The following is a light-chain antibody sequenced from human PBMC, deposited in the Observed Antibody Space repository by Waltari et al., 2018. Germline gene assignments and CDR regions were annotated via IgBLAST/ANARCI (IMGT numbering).Light chain of an antibody. J-gene: IGKJ1*01. CDR1: QSVSSSY. V-gene: IGKV3-20*01. CDR2: GAS. Sequence: DIVLTQSPGTLSLSPGERATLPCRASQSVSSSYLAWYQQKPGQAPRLLIYGASSRATGIPDRFSGSGSGTDFTLTISRLEPEDFAVYYCQQYGSSPLTWTFGQGTKVEIK. CDR3: QQYGSSPLTWT.